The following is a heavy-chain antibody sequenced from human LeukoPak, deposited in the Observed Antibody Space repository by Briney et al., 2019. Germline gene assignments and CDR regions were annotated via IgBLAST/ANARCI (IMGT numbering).Heavy chain of an antibody. CDR1: GGYFTNCS. Sequence: GASVKVSCQASGGYFTNCSTHCVRQAPGQGLEWMGIINPSGGSTTYAQKFQGRVTMTTDTSTSTVYKDLSSMASEDTAVYYCAREVPDSGGYNSWGQGTLVTVSS. V-gene: IGHV1-46*01. D-gene: IGHD1-26*01. CDR2: INPSGGST. J-gene: IGHJ4*02. CDR3: AREVPDSGGYNS.